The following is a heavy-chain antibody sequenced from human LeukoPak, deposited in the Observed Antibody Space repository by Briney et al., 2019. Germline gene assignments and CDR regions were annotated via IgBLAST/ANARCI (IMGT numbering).Heavy chain of an antibody. D-gene: IGHD3-3*01. V-gene: IGHV3-23*01. CDR1: GFTFSSYA. CDR2: VNVNGGST. Sequence: AGGSLRLSCTGSGFTFSSYAMSWVRQAPGKGLEWVSAVNVNGGSTYYADSVKGRFTISRDNAKKSLYLQMNSLRAEDTAVYYCARDFWGAYRVDYFDYWGQGTLVTVSS. J-gene: IGHJ4*02. CDR3: ARDFWGAYRVDYFDY.